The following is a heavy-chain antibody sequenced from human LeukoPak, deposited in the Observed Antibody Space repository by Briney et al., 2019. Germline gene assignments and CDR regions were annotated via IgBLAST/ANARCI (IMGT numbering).Heavy chain of an antibody. D-gene: IGHD3-10*01. CDR2: IDYSGST. V-gene: IGHV4-59*07. CDR3: ARADGSVASGAFDI. Sequence: SDTLSLTCSLSRGSISGYYWSWIRQPPGKGLEWIGSIDYSGSTHDNPSLKSRVTISVDTSKNQFSLKLTSMIAADTAVYYCARADGSVASGAFDIWGQGRMVTV. CDR1: RGSISGYY. J-gene: IGHJ3*02.